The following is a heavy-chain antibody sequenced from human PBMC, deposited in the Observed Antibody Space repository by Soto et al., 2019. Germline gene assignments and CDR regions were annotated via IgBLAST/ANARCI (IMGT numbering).Heavy chain of an antibody. J-gene: IGHJ6*03. CDR2: IKPDGSEQ. Sequence: EVQLVESGGGLVQPGGSLRLSCAASGITFSSYWMSWVRQAPGKGLEWVANIKPDGSEQFYVDSVRGRFAISRDDAKNSLYLQMNSLRAEDTAVYYCVRDWDVWGKGTTVSVSS. V-gene: IGHV3-7*01. CDR1: GITFSSYW. CDR3: VRDWDV.